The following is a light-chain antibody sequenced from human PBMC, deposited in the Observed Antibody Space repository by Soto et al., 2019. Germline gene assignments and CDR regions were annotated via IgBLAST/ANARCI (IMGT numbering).Light chain of an antibody. Sequence: EIVITQSPVTLSVSPGEIATPSCRASPSVANSYLAWYQQKPGQAPRLLIYAISIRATGIPARFSGSGSGTDFTLTISRLEPEDFAVYYCQQYGSSRTFGQGTKVDIK. V-gene: IGKV3-20*01. CDR1: PSVANSY. CDR2: AIS. CDR3: QQYGSSRT. J-gene: IGKJ1*01.